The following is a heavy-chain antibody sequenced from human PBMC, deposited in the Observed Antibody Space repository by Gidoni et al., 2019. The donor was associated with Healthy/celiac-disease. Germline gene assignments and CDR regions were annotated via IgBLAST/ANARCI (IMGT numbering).Heavy chain of an antibody. D-gene: IGHD3-22*01. Sequence: QVQLVESGGGVVQPGRSLRLSCAASGFTFSGYGMHWVRQAPGKGLEWVAVISYDGSNKYYADSVKGRFTIARDNSKNTLYLQMNSLRAEETAVYYCAKDLSYDDSSGFIDYWGQGTRVTVSS. CDR1: GFTFSGYG. CDR3: AKDLSYDDSSGFIDY. CDR2: ISYDGSNK. J-gene: IGHJ4*02. V-gene: IGHV3-30*18.